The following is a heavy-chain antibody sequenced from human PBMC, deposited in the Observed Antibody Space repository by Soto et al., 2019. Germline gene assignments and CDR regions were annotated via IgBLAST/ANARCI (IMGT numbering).Heavy chain of an antibody. CDR3: ARDLEGYYDILTGYYPHYYYYGMDV. CDR1: GFTFSSYA. J-gene: IGHJ6*02. Sequence: QVQLVESGGGVVQPGRSLRLSCAASGFTFSSYAMHWVRQAPGKGLEWVAVISYDGSNKYYADSVKGRFTISRDNSKNTLYLQMNSLRAEDTAVYYCARDLEGYYDILTGYYPHYYYYGMDVWGQGTTVTVSS. CDR2: ISYDGSNK. D-gene: IGHD3-9*01. V-gene: IGHV3-30-3*01.